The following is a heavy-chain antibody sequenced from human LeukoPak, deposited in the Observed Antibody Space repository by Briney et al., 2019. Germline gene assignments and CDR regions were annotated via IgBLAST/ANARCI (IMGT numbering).Heavy chain of an antibody. CDR2: IYYSGST. V-gene: IGHV4-59*01. CDR3: ARDRSVRDGYLIFDY. D-gene: IGHD5-24*01. Sequence: SETLSLICTVSGGSISSYYWSWIRQPPGKGLEWIGYIYYSGSTNYNPSLKSRVTISVDTSKNQFSLKLSSVTAADTAVYYCARDRSVRDGYLIFDYWGQGTLVTVSS. J-gene: IGHJ4*02. CDR1: GGSISSYY.